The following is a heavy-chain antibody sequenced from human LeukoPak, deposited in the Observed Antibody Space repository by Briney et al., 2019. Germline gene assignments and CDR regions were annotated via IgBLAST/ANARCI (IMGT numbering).Heavy chain of an antibody. CDR2: IYHSGGA. J-gene: IGHJ4*02. D-gene: IGHD3-10*01. Sequence: SETLSLTCGVSGGSFSISYWSWIRQPPGKGLEWIGQIYHSGGANYNPSLRSRVTISIDTSKNQLSLRLSSVTAADTAVYYCARGKGSGSYGFDYWGQGTLVTVSS. CDR3: ARGKGSGSYGFDY. CDR1: GGSFSISY. V-gene: IGHV4-34*01.